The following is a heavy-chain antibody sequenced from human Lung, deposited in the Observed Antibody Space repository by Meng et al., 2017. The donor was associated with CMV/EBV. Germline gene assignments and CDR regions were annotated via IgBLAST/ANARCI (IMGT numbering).Heavy chain of an antibody. V-gene: IGHV1-18*01. CDR3: ARARGWGTSSRPLDY. J-gene: IGHJ4*02. CDR1: GYTFTSYG. D-gene: IGHD6-13*01. CDR2: ISTYNGNT. Sequence: ASVKVSCKTSGYTFTSYGVAWVRQAPGQGLEWMGWISTYNGNTNTAQKFQDRVTMSKDTSTSTAYMELRNLRYDDTAVYFCARARGWGTSSRPLDYWGQGXPVTVSS.